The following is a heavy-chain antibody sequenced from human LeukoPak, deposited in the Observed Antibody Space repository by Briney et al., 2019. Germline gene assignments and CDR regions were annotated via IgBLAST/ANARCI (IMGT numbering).Heavy chain of an antibody. Sequence: TSSETLSLTCAVYGGSFSGYYWSWIRQPPGKGLEWIGEINHSGSTNYNPSLKSRVTISVDTSKNQFSLKLSSVTAADTAVYYCARVYSRGYSHFDYWGQGTLVTVSS. D-gene: IGHD5-18*01. CDR1: GGSFSGYY. V-gene: IGHV4-34*01. CDR2: INHSGST. J-gene: IGHJ4*02. CDR3: ARVYSRGYSHFDY.